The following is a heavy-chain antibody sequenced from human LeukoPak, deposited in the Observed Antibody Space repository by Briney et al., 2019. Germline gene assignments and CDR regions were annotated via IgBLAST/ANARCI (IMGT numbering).Heavy chain of an antibody. CDR2: INPNSGGT. CDR3: ARYSSGWFSVDGDDY. J-gene: IGHJ4*02. V-gene: IGHV1-2*02. D-gene: IGHD6-19*01. CDR1: GYTFTGYY. Sequence: ASVKVSCKASGYTFTGYYMHWVRQAPGQGLEWMGWINPNSGGTNYAQKLQGRVTMTTDTSTSTAYMELRSLRSDDTAVYYCARYSSGWFSVDGDDYWGQGTLVTVSS.